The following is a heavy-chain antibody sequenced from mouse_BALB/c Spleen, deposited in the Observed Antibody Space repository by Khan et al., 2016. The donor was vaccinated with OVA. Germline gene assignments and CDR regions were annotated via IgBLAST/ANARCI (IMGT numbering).Heavy chain of an antibody. Sequence: EAQLQELGPGLVKPSQSLYLTCTVTGYSITSGYCWNWIRQFPGNKLEWMGYISYRGSTNYNPSLKSRISITRDTSKNQFFLQLNSVTTEDTATYYCARTARIKYWGQGTTLTVSS. J-gene: IGHJ2*01. CDR1: GYSITSGYC. CDR3: ARTARIKY. D-gene: IGHD1-2*01. V-gene: IGHV3-1*02. CDR2: ISYRGST.